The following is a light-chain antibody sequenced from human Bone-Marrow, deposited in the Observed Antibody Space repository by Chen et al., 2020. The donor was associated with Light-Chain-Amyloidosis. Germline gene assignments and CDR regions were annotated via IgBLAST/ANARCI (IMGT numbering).Light chain of an antibody. J-gene: IGLJ2*01. Sequence: SYVLTQPPSVAVAPGPPARIICRVNNVGSKSVHWYQQKPGQAPVLVVYDDSDRPSGIPERFSGSNSGNTATLTISRVEVGDEADYYCQVWETSSDHVIFGGGTKLTVL. CDR3: QVWETSSDHVI. CDR2: DDS. V-gene: IGLV3-21*02. CDR1: NVGSKS.